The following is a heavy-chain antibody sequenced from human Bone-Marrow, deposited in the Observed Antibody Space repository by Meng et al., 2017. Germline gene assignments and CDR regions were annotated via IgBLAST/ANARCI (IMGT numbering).Heavy chain of an antibody. J-gene: IGHJ4*02. CDR2: IYLSGTT. V-gene: IGHV4-39*07. CDR3: ARGPTTMAHDFDY. Sequence: SETLSLTCTVFGGSISSSSHYWGWIRQPPGKGLEWIETIYLSGTTYYNPSLKSRVTMSLDTSKNQFSLNLRSVTAADTAVYYCARGPTTMAHDFDYWGQGTLVTVSS. CDR1: GGSISSSSHY. D-gene: IGHD4-11*01.